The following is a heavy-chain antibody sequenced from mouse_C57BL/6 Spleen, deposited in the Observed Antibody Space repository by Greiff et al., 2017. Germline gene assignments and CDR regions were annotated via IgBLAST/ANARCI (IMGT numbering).Heavy chain of an antibody. V-gene: IGHV5-4*01. Sequence: EVKVEESGGGLVKPGGSLKLSCAASGFTFSSYAMSWVRQTPEKRLEWVATISDGGSYTYYPDNVKGRFTISRDNAKNNLYLQMSHLKSEDTAMYYCARDWDCAYWGQGTLVTVSA. CDR1: GFTFSSYA. D-gene: IGHD4-1*01. CDR3: ARDWDCAY. CDR2: ISDGGSYT. J-gene: IGHJ3*01.